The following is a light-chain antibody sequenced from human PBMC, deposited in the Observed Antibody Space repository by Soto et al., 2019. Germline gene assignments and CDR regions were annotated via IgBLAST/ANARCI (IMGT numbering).Light chain of an antibody. CDR1: SSDVGGYNY. CDR3: SSYTSSSTLV. J-gene: IGLJ1*01. Sequence: QSALTQPASVSGSHRQSITISCTDTSSDVGGYNYVSWYQHHPGKAPKLMIYDVTNRPSGVSNRFSGSKSGNTASLTISGLQAEDESDYFCSSYTSSSTLVFGTGTKVTVL. CDR2: DVT. V-gene: IGLV2-14*03.